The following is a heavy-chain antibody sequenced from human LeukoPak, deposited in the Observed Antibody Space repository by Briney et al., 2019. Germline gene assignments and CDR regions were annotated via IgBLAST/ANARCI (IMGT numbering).Heavy chain of an antibody. J-gene: IGHJ4*02. V-gene: IGHV4-31*03. D-gene: IGHD3-22*01. CDR2: IHYSGIT. Sequence: PLETLSLTCTVSGGSISSGGYYWSWIRQHPGEGLEWIGYIHYSGITYYNPSLKSRVTISVATSKNQFSLKLTSVTAADTAVYYCANYDSSGYYTFAFWGQGTLVTVSS. CDR3: ANYDSSGYYTFAF. CDR1: GGSISSGGYY.